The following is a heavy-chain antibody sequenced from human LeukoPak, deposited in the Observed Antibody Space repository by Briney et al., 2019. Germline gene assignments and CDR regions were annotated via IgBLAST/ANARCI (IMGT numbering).Heavy chain of an antibody. V-gene: IGHV3-7*01. CDR2: INQDGSEE. J-gene: IGHJ4*02. CDR3: VRDGGVSGYDLLDY. D-gene: IGHD5-12*01. CDR1: GFTFSNYW. Sequence: PGGSLRLSCAASGFTFSNYWMTWVRHAPGKGLEWVAHINQDGSEEHYMDSVKARFTISRDNAKNSLSLQMNSLRAEDTAVYYCVRDGGVSGYDLLDYWGQGTLVTVSS.